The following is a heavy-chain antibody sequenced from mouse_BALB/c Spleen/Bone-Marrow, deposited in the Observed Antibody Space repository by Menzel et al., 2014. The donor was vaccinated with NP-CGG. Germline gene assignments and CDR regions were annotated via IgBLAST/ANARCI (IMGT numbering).Heavy chain of an antibody. V-gene: IGHV7-1*02. J-gene: IGHJ2*01. Sequence: DVQLVESGGGLVQPGGSLRLSCATSGFTFSDFHMEWVRQPPGKRLEWIVTSRNKANDYTTEYSASVKGRFIVSRGTSQSILFLQMNALRTEDTAIYDCARGELETGSFDYWGQGTTLTVSS. CDR1: GFTFSDFH. D-gene: IGHD4-1*01. CDR2: SRNKANDYTT. CDR3: ARGELETGSFDY.